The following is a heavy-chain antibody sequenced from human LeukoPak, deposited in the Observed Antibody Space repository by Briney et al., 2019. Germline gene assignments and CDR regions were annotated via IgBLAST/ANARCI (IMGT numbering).Heavy chain of an antibody. CDR3: ARDQRLGDYVWGSYRYNWFDP. V-gene: IGHV3-7*03. D-gene: IGHD3-16*02. Sequence: GGSLRLSCAASGFTFSSYRMSWVRQAPGKGLEWVANIKQDGSEKYYVDSVKGRFTISRDNAKNSLYLQMNSLRAEDTAVYYCARDQRLGDYVWGSYRYNWFDPWGQGTLVTVSS. J-gene: IGHJ5*02. CDR2: IKQDGSEK. CDR1: GFTFSSYR.